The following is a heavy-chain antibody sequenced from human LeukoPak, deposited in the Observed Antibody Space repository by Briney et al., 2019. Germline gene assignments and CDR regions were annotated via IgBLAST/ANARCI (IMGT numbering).Heavy chain of an antibody. Sequence: GGSLRLSCAASGFTFSDYYMSRIRQAPGKGLEWVSYISRSSTYTNYADSVKGRFSISRDNAKNSLYLQMNSLRAEDTAVYYCAKVMAGRYQDYWGRGTLVSVSS. D-gene: IGHD3-9*01. CDR1: GFTFSDYY. CDR3: AKVMAGRYQDY. CDR2: ISRSSTYT. J-gene: IGHJ4*02. V-gene: IGHV3-11*05.